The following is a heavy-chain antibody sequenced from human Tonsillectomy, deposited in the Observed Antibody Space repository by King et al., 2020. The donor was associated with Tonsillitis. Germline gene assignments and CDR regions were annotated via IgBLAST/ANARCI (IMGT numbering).Heavy chain of an antibody. CDR2: IYYSGST. V-gene: IGHV4-59*01. CDR3: ARVTIFGGDPYYYYMDV. J-gene: IGHJ6*03. D-gene: IGHD3-3*01. CDR1: GASMSSYY. Sequence: QLQESGPGLVEPSETLSLTCRVSGASMSSYYWSWIRQPPGKGLEWIGYIYYSGSTNYNPSLKSRVTMSVDTSQRQFSLKLSSVTAADTAVYYCARVTIFGGDPYYYYMDVWGKGTTVIVSS.